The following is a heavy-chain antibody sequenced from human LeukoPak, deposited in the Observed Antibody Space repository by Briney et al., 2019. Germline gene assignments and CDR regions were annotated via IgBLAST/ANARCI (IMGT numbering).Heavy chain of an antibody. CDR2: IRGSGTSE. CDR3: ARAPNGDYIGAFDM. Sequence: GGSLRLPCTASGFTFSAYAMMWVRQAPGKGPEWVSAIRGSGTSEFYADSVKGRFRISRDNSKDTLFLQMNSVRAEETAVYYCARAPNGDYIGAFDMWGPGTMVTVSS. J-gene: IGHJ3*02. D-gene: IGHD4-17*01. V-gene: IGHV3-23*01. CDR1: GFTFSAYA.